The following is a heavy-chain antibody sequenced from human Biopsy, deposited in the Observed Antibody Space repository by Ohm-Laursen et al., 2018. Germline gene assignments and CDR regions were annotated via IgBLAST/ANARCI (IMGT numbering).Heavy chain of an antibody. CDR2: TYYRTQWFF. Sequence: TLSLTCAISGDSISNKDAAWDWIRRSPSRGLEWLGRTYYRTQWFFDYAVSVRSRISIKPDTSKNQFSLELNSVTPEDTAVYFCARETPTGIPFNWFDPWGQGTLVTVSS. CDR1: GDSISNKDAA. V-gene: IGHV6-1*01. J-gene: IGHJ5*02. CDR3: ARETPTGIPFNWFDP. D-gene: IGHD1-14*01.